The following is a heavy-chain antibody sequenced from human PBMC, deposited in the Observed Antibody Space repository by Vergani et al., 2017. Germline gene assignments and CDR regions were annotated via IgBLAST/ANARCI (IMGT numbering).Heavy chain of an antibody. J-gene: IGHJ4*02. V-gene: IGHV4-61*02. CDR3: ARGSIGEV. CDR1: GGSISSGSYY. D-gene: IGHD3-10*01. CDR2: IYTSGST. Sequence: QVQLQESGPGLVKPPGTLSLTCAVSGGSISSGSYYWSWIRQPAGKGLEWIGRIYTSGSTNYNPSLKSRVTISVDTSKNQFSLKLSSVTAADTAVYYCARGSIGEVWGQGTLVTVSS.